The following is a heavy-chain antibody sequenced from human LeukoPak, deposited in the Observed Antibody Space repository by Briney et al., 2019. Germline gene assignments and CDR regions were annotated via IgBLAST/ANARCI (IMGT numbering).Heavy chain of an antibody. CDR3: ASSVGYSYVDAFDI. J-gene: IGHJ3*02. CDR2: IIPIFGTA. Sequence: SVKVSCKASGGTFSSYAISWVRQAPGQGLEWMGGIIPIFGTANYAQKFQGRVTITADESTSTAYMELSSLRSEDTAVYHCASSVGYSYVDAFDIWGQGTMVTVSS. V-gene: IGHV1-69*13. CDR1: GGTFSSYA. D-gene: IGHD5-18*01.